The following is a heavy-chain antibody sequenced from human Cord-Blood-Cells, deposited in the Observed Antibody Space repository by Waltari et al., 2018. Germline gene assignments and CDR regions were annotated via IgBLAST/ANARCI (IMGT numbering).Heavy chain of an antibody. CDR1: GGSISSSSYY. Sequence: QLQLQESGPGLVKPSETLSLTCTVSGGSISSSSYYWGWIRQPPGKGLEWIGSIYYSGSTYYNPSLKGRVTISGDTSKNQFSLKLSSVTAADTAVYYCARRGDGSGSYYAFDIWGQGTMVTVSS. J-gene: IGHJ3*02. CDR2: IYYSGST. D-gene: IGHD3-10*01. CDR3: ARRGDGSGSYYAFDI. V-gene: IGHV4-39*01.